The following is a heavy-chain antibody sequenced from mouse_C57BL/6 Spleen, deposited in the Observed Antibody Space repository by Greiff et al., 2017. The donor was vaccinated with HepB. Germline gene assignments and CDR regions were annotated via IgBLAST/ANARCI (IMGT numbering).Heavy chain of an antibody. J-gene: IGHJ1*03. CDR3: ARILRYGYFDV. CDR2: IDPSDSYT. D-gene: IGHD1-1*01. V-gene: IGHV1-50*01. CDR1: GYTFTSYW. Sequence: VQLQQPGAELVKPGASVKLSCKASGYTFTSYWMQWVKQRPGQGLEWIGEIDPSDSYTNYNQKFKGKATLTVDTSSSTAYMQLSSLTSEDSAVYYCARILRYGYFDVWGTGTTVTVSS.